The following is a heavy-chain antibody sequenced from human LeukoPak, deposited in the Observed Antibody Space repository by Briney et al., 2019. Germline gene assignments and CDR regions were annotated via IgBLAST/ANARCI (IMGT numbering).Heavy chain of an antibody. CDR2: IYYSGST. V-gene: IGHV4-59*01. CDR1: GGSISSYY. D-gene: IGHD3-10*01. J-gene: IGHJ5*02. CDR3: AREAMVRGAVWFDP. Sequence: SETLSLTCTVSGGSISSYYWSWIRQPPGKGLEWIGYIYYSGSTNYNPSLKSRVTISVDTSKNQFSLKLSSVTAADTAVYYCAREAMVRGAVWFDPWSQGTLVAVSS.